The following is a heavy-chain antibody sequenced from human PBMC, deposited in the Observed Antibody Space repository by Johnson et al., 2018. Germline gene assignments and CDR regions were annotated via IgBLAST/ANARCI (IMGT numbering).Heavy chain of an antibody. D-gene: IGHD3-10*01. Sequence: VQLVESGGGVVQPGRSLRLSCAASGFTFSSYGMHWVRQAPGKGLEWVAVISYDGSNKYYADSVKGRFTISRDNSKDTLYLQMNSLRAEDTAVYYCARARIGGSGSYFRKDYYYYMDVWGKGTTVTVSS. V-gene: IGHV3-30*03. CDR3: ARARIGGSGSYFRKDYYYYMDV. CDR1: GFTFSSYG. J-gene: IGHJ6*03. CDR2: ISYDGSNK.